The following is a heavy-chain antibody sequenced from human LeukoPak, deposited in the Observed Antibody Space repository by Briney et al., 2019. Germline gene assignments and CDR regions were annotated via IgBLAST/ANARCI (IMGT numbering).Heavy chain of an antibody. CDR2: FDPEDGET. J-gene: IGHJ4*02. Sequence: ASVKVSCKVSGYTLTELSMHWVRQAPGKGLEWMGGFDPEDGETIYAQKFQGRVTMTRDMSTSTVYMELSSLRSEDTAVYYCARDFPIAAAAPTSFDYWGQGTLVTVSS. D-gene: IGHD6-13*01. V-gene: IGHV1-24*01. CDR1: GYTLTELS. CDR3: ARDFPIAAAAPTSFDY.